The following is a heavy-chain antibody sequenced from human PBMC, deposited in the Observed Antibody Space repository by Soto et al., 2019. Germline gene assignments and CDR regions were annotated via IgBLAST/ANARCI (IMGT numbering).Heavy chain of an antibody. CDR1: GFIFSNYG. V-gene: IGHV3-33*01. J-gene: IGHJ4*02. CDR2: LWFDGGNE. Sequence: QVQLVESGGGVVQPGRSLRLSYTASGFIFSNYGMHWVRQAPGKGLEWLAVLWFDGGNEHYADSLKGRFTISRDNSKNTLYLQIDSLRAEDTAVYYCARSVSSSGWYPSDYWGQGTLVTVSS. D-gene: IGHD6-19*01. CDR3: ARSVSSSGWYPSDY.